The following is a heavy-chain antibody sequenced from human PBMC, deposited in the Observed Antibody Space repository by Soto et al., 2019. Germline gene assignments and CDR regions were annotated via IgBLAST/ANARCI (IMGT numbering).Heavy chain of an antibody. CDR1: GYTFTSYG. CDR2: ISAYNGNT. Sequence: GASRKVSCKASGYTFTSYGISWVRQASGQGLEWMGWISAYNGNTNYAQKLQGRVTMTTDTSTSTAYMELRSLRSDDTAVYYCARGANYYDSSGPQEFDYWGQGTLVTVSS. J-gene: IGHJ4*02. D-gene: IGHD3-22*01. V-gene: IGHV1-18*04. CDR3: ARGANYYDSSGPQEFDY.